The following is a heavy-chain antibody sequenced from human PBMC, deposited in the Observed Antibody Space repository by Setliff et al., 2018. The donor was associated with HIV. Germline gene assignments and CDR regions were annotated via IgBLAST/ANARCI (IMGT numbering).Heavy chain of an antibody. CDR3: ATDQGRGGGDYYFDY. Sequence: ASVKVSCKASGGSFSSYGLSWVRQAPGKGLEWMGRIDPEEGETKYAEKFQGRVTITADTSIDTAYMELSSLTSEDTAVYYCATDQGRGGGDYYFDYWGQGTLVTVSS. D-gene: IGHD2-21*02. V-gene: IGHV1-69-2*01. CDR1: GGSFSSYG. CDR2: IDPEEGET. J-gene: IGHJ4*02.